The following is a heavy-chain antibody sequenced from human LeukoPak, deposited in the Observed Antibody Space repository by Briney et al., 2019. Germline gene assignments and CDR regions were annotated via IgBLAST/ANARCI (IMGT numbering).Heavy chain of an antibody. Sequence: PSETLSLTCTVSGYSISSGYYWGWIRQPPGKGLEWIGSIYHSGSTYYNPSLKSRVTISVDTSKNQFSLKLSSVTAADTAAYYCARVYCSSTSCPYYYYYMDVWGKGTTVTVSS. J-gene: IGHJ6*03. CDR2: IYHSGST. D-gene: IGHD2-2*01. CDR3: ARVYCSSTSCPYYYYYMDV. V-gene: IGHV4-38-2*02. CDR1: GYSISSGYY.